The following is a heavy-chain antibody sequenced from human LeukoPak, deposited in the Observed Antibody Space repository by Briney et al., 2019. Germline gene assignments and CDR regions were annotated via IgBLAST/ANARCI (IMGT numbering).Heavy chain of an antibody. CDR1: GDTFYNYP. CDR3: ARDSIAARNGWDALDI. D-gene: IGHD6-6*01. Sequence: ASVKVSCKSSGDTFYNYPISWVRQAPGQGLEWMGHIILLFGSTHYAQNFHGRLTISADESTRTAFMELSSLRSEDTAVYYCARDSIAARNGWDALDIWGQGTMVTVSS. V-gene: IGHV1-69*13. J-gene: IGHJ3*02. CDR2: IILLFGST.